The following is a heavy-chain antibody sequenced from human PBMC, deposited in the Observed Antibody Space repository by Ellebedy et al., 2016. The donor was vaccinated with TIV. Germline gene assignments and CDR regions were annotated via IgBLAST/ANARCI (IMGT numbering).Heavy chain of an antibody. J-gene: IGHJ4*02. D-gene: IGHD3-22*01. Sequence: AAPVKVSCKASGYTFTDYGISWVRQAPGQGLEWMGWINPYNGNRNYAQKLQGRVTMTSDTSTSTAYMELTSLRSDDTAVYYCARDWDSRGYYFGYWGQGTLVTVSS. CDR1: GYTFTDYG. CDR2: INPYNGNR. CDR3: ARDWDSRGYYFGY. V-gene: IGHV1-18*01.